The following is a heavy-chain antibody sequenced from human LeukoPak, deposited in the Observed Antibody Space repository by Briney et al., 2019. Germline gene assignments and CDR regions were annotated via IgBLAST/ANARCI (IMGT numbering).Heavy chain of an antibody. CDR1: GGSFSGYY. CDR3: ASHRARYCSSTSCPRPFDY. Sequence: SETLSLTCAVYGGSFSGYYWSWIRQPPGKGLEWIGEINHSGSTNYNPSLKSRVTISVDTSKNQSSLKLSSVTAADTAVYYCASHRARYCSSTSCPRPFDYWGQGTLVTVSS. J-gene: IGHJ4*02. D-gene: IGHD2-2*01. CDR2: INHSGST. V-gene: IGHV4-34*01.